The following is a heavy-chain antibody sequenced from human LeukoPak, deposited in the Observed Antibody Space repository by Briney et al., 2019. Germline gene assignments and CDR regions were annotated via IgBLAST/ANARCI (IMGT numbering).Heavy chain of an antibody. Sequence: PGGSLRLSCAASGFTFSRYWMYWLRQARGKGRVYVSRMKSYGSTTNYAGSVKGRFTLSRDNAKNTLYLQMNSLRDEDTAVYYCASELVVGYWGLGTLVTVSS. V-gene: IGHV3-74*01. CDR1: GFTFSRYW. J-gene: IGHJ4*02. D-gene: IGHD1-26*01. CDR3: ASELVVGY. CDR2: MKSYGSTT.